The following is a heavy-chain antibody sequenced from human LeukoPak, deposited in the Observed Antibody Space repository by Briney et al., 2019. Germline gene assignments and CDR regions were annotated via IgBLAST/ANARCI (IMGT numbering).Heavy chain of an antibody. CDR1: GFSFSSHW. Sequence: GGSLRLSCAASGFSFSSHWMNWVRQAPGKGLEWVANINPDGSGKYYVDSVKGRFSISRDNAKNSLYLQMNSLRAEDTGVYYCARKSPFDYWGQGTLVTVSS. V-gene: IGHV3-7*02. CDR3: ARKSPFDY. J-gene: IGHJ4*02. CDR2: INPDGSGK.